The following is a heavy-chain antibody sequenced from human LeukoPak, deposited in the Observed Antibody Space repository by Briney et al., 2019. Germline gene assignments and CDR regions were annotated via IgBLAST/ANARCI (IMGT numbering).Heavy chain of an antibody. V-gene: IGHV3-30*02. CDR1: GFTFSNYG. CDR3: AKTMAGLLLRSNFDY. Sequence: GGSLRLSCAASGFTFSNYGMHWVRQAPGKGLECVAFIRYDGSKEYYADSVKGRFTISRDNSKNTLYLQMNSLRAEDTAVYYCAKTMAGLLLRSNFDYWGQGTLVTVSS. J-gene: IGHJ4*02. D-gene: IGHD3-22*01. CDR2: IRYDGSKE.